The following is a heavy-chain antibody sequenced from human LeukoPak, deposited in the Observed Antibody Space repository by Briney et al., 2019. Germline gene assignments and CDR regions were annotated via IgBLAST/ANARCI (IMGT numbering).Heavy chain of an antibody. Sequence: GGSLRLSCAASGFTFSNAWMSWVRQAPGKGLEWVGRIKSKTDGGTTDYAAPVKGRFTISRDDSKNTLYLQMNSLKTEDTAVYYCTTTYGDYGNDAFDIWGQGTMVTVSS. J-gene: IGHJ3*02. CDR3: TTTYGDYGNDAFDI. D-gene: IGHD4-17*01. V-gene: IGHV3-15*01. CDR1: GFTFSNAW. CDR2: IKSKTDGGTT.